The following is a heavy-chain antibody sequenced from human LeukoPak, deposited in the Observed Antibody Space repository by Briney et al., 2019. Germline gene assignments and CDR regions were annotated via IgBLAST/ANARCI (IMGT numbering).Heavy chain of an antibody. CDR1: GFTFSSYS. D-gene: IGHD2-21*02. Sequence: GGSLRLSCAASGFTFSSYSMNWVRQGPGKGLEWLSFISSSSSIIYYADSVKGRLTISRDNAKNSLYLQMNSLRDEDTAVYYCAKSDTYRFDYWGQGTLVTVSS. CDR2: ISSSSSII. J-gene: IGHJ4*02. V-gene: IGHV3-48*02. CDR3: AKSDTYRFDY.